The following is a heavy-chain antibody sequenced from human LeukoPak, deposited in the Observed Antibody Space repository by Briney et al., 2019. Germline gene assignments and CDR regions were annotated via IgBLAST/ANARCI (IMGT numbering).Heavy chain of an antibody. V-gene: IGHV3-33*01. D-gene: IGHD2-2*02. CDR2: IWFDGSTK. CDR1: GFTFSTYA. J-gene: IGHJ4*02. CDR3: ARDLHVAAIDY. Sequence: PGGSLRLSCAASGFTFSTYAMHWVRQAPGKGLEWVAIIWFDGSTKYYADSVKGRFTISRDNSKNTLYLQVNSLRAEDTAVYYCARDLHVAAIDYWGQGTLVTVSS.